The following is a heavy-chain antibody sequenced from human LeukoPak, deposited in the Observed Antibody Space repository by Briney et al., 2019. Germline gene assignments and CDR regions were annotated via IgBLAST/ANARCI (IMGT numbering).Heavy chain of an antibody. Sequence: AGGSLRLSCAASGFTFTNYWMTWVRQAPGEGLEWVANINQDGSVIYYVDSLKGRFTISRDNAKKSVHLQMNSLRAEDTAIYYCARIGYSSSSLDYWGQGTLVTVSS. CDR3: ARIGYSSSSLDY. V-gene: IGHV3-7*01. CDR2: INQDGSVI. D-gene: IGHD2-2*01. J-gene: IGHJ4*02. CDR1: GFTFTNYW.